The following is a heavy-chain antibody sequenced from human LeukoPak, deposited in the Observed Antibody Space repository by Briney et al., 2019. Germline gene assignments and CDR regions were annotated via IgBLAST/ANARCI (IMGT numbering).Heavy chain of an antibody. CDR3: ARYGSGTYYYYYGMDV. Sequence: GGSLRLSCAASGFIFSYSALHWVRQAPGKGLEWMANIKQDGSEKYYVDSVKGRFTISRDNAKNSLDLQMNSLRAEDTAVYYCARYGSGTYYYYYGMDVWGQGTTVTVSS. J-gene: IGHJ6*02. D-gene: IGHD3-10*01. CDR2: IKQDGSEK. V-gene: IGHV3-7*01. CDR1: GFIFSYSA.